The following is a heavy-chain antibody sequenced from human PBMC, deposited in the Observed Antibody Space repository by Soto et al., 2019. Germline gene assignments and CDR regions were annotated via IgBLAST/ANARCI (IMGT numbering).Heavy chain of an antibody. CDR2: ISGSGGST. Sequence: EVQLLESGGGLVQPGGSLRLSCAASGFTFSSYAMSWVRQAPGKGLEWVSAISGSGGSTYYADSVKGRFTISRDNSKNTLYLQMNSLRAEDKAVYYCAKDLLDIVVVVAATPGWFDPWGQGTLVTVSS. J-gene: IGHJ5*02. CDR1: GFTFSSYA. CDR3: AKDLLDIVVVVAATPGWFDP. V-gene: IGHV3-23*01. D-gene: IGHD2-15*01.